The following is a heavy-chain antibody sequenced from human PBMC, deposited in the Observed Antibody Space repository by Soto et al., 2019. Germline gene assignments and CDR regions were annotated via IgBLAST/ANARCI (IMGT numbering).Heavy chain of an antibody. Sequence: SVKVSCRASGGTFSNYAISWVRQAPGQGLEWMGGIIPIFGTANYAQKFQGRVTITADESTSTAYMELSSLRSEDTAIYYCAVGSVDIVPTGMKPFDPWGQGTLVTVS. CDR3: AVGSVDIVPTGMKPFDP. D-gene: IGHD5-12*01. CDR2: IIPIFGTA. CDR1: GGTFSNYA. V-gene: IGHV1-69*13. J-gene: IGHJ5*02.